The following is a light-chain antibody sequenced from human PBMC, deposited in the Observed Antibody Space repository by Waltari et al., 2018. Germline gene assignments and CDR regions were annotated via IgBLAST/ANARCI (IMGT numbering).Light chain of an antibody. Sequence: SSDLTQDPAVSVALGQTVRIPCQGTSLSNFYENWYQQKPGQAPVLVVYGNSNRPSGIPERFSGSSSGNTVSLIITGAQVEDEADYYCDSWYTIGSQFGGGTRLTVL. J-gene: IGLJ7*01. CDR3: DSWYTIGSQ. V-gene: IGLV3-19*01. CDR1: SLSNFY. CDR2: GNS.